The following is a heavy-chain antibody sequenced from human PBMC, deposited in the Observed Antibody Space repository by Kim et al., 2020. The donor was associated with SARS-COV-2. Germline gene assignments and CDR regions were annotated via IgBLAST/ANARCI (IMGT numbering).Heavy chain of an antibody. Sequence: SETLSLTCTVSGGSISSGGYYWSWIRQHPGKGLEWIGYIYYSGSTYYNPSLKSRVTISVDTSKNQFSLKLSSVTAADTAVYYCARATTIFGVVIEAFDIWGQATMVTVSS. V-gene: IGHV4-31*03. CDR2: IYYSGST. J-gene: IGHJ3*02. D-gene: IGHD3-3*01. CDR3: ARATTIFGVVIEAFDI. CDR1: GGSISSGGYY.